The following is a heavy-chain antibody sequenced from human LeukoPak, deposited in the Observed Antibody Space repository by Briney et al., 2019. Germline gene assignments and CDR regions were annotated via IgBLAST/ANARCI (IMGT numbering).Heavy chain of an antibody. CDR3: AKATYYYDSYGYNGVFDY. V-gene: IGHV3-23*01. CDR1: GFTIISYA. D-gene: IGHD3-22*01. Sequence: QPGRSLRLSSEASGFTIISYAMSWVRQAPGKGLEWVSAVSGTADNTYYAESVRGRFTISRDNSKNTLYLQMNSLRAEDAAVYFCAKATYYYDSYGYNGVFDYWGQGTLVTLSS. CDR2: VSGTADNT. J-gene: IGHJ4*02.